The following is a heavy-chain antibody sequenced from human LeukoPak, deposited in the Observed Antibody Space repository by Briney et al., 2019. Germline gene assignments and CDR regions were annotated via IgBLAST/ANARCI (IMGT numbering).Heavy chain of an antibody. V-gene: IGHV1-8*03. CDR2: MNPNSGNT. J-gene: IGHJ6*03. CDR3: ARVGPGRRYYYYYYMDV. D-gene: IGHD1-14*01. CDR1: GYTFTSYD. Sequence: ASVKVSCKASGYTFTSYDINWVRQATGQGLEWMGWMNPNSGNTGYAQKFQGRVTITRNTSISTAYMELSSLRSEDTAVYYCARVGPGRRYYYYYYMDVWGKGTTVTVSS.